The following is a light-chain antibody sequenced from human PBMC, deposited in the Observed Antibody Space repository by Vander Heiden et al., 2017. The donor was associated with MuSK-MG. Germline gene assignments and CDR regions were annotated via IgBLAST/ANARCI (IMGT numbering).Light chain of an antibody. CDR3: QQCDSTLYT. CDR2: AAS. V-gene: IGKV1-39*01. J-gene: IGKJ2*01. CDR1: QSISSY. Sequence: DIQMTQSPSSLSASVGDRVIITCRASQSISSYLNWYQQKPGKAPKLLIYAASSLQSGVPSRFNGSGSGTDFTLTIIRLQPEDIATYYCQQCDSTLYTFGQGTKLEIK.